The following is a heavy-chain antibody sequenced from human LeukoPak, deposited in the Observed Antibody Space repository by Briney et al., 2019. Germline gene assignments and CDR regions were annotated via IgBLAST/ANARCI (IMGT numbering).Heavy chain of an antibody. CDR2: INHSGST. CDR1: GGSFSGYY. Sequence: SETLSLTCAVYGGSFSGYYWSWIRQPPGKGLEWIGEINHSGSTNYNPSLKSRVTISVDTSKNQFSLKLSSVTAADTAVYCCARAFFWSGYYYFDYWGQGTLVTVSS. D-gene: IGHD3-3*01. J-gene: IGHJ4*02. CDR3: ARAFFWSGYYYFDY. V-gene: IGHV4-34*01.